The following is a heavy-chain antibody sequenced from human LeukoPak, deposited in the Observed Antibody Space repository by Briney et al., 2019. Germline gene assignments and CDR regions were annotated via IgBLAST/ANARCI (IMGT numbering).Heavy chain of an antibody. J-gene: IGHJ3*02. CDR3: ARDRPASWGTLDAFDI. CDR1: GYTFTSYG. Sequence: ASVKVSCKASGYTFTSYGISWVRQAPGQGLEWMGWISAYNGNTNYAQKLQGRVTMTTDTSTSTAYVELRSLRSDDTAVYYCARDRPASWGTLDAFDIWGQGTMVTVSS. CDR2: ISAYNGNT. V-gene: IGHV1-18*01. D-gene: IGHD3-16*01.